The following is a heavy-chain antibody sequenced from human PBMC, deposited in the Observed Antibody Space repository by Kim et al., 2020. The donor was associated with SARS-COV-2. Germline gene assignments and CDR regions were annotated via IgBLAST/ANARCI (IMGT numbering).Heavy chain of an antibody. J-gene: IGHJ2*01. CDR3: AGDERLRNWFFDL. V-gene: IGHV3-30*01. Sequence: YADCVNGRFTISRDNAKNTLYLQMNSLRAEDTAVFYCAGDERLRNWFFDLWGRGTLVSVSS.